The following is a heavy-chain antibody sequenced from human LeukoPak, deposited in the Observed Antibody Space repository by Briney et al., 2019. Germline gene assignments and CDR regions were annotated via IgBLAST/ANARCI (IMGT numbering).Heavy chain of an antibody. CDR1: GFTFSSYS. D-gene: IGHD4-23*01. J-gene: IGHJ4*02. CDR3: ARGIGVTPDY. CDR2: ISSSSSTI. Sequence: GGSLRLSCAASGFTFSSYSMNWVRQAPGKGLEWVSYISSSSSTIYYADSVKGRFTISRDNAKNSLYLQMNRLRAEDTAVYYCARGIGVTPDYWGQGTLVTVSS. V-gene: IGHV3-48*01.